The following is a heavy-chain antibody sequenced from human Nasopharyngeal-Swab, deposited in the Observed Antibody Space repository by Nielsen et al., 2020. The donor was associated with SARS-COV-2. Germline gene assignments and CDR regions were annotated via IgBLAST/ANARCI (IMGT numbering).Heavy chain of an antibody. J-gene: IGHJ4*02. CDR3: ARGSSGRLDY. CDR2: TYYRSKWFN. V-gene: IGHV6-1*01. Sequence: TLSLTCAISGDSVSSNSVAWNWIRQSPSRGLEWLGRTYYRSKWFNDYAVSVKSRIIINSDTSKNQFSLQLNSVTPEDTAVYYCARGSSGRLDYWGQGTLVTVSS. CDR1: GDSVSSNSVA. D-gene: IGHD6-19*01.